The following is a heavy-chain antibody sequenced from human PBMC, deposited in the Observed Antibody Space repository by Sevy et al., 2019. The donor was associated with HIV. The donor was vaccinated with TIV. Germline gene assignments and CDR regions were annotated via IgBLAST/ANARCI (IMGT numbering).Heavy chain of an antibody. CDR1: GGSISSSSYY. D-gene: IGHD3-10*01. V-gene: IGHV4-39*01. J-gene: IGHJ5*02. Sequence: SETLSLTCTVSGGSISSSSYYWGWIRQPPGKGLEWIASIYYSGSTYDNPSLKSRVTISVDTSKNQFSLKLSSVTAAVTAVYYCARHGASMVRGVTQNCFDPWGQGTLVTVSS. CDR2: IYYSGST. CDR3: ARHGASMVRGVTQNCFDP.